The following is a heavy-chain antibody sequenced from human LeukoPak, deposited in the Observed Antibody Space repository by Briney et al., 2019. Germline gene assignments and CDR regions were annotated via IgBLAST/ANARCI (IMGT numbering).Heavy chain of an antibody. J-gene: IGHJ4*02. V-gene: IGHV1-2*02. CDR1: GYTFTGYY. CDR2: INPNSGGT. D-gene: IGHD2-15*01. Sequence: ASVKVSCKASGYTFTGYYMHWVRRAPGQGLEWMGWINPNSGGTNYAQKFQGRVTMTRDTSISTAYMELSRLRSDDTAVYYCARGYCSGGSCYGVLDYWGQGTLVTVSS. CDR3: ARGYCSGGSCYGVLDY.